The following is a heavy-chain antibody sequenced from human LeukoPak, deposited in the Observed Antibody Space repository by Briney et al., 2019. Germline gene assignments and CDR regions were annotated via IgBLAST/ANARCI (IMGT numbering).Heavy chain of an antibody. V-gene: IGHV3-48*03. CDR1: GFTFSSYE. J-gene: IGHJ4*02. Sequence: PGGSLRLSCAASGFTFSSYEMNWVRQAPGKGLEWVSYISSSGSTIYYADSVKGRFTISRDNSKNTLYLQMNSLRAEDTAVYYCARDGYCSGGSCYYPYYWGQGTLVTVSS. D-gene: IGHD2-15*01. CDR3: ARDGYCSGGSCYYPYY. CDR2: ISSSGSTI.